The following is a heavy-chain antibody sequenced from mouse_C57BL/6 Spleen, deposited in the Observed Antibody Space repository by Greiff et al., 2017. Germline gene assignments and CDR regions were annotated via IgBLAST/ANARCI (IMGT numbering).Heavy chain of an antibody. CDR2: IWSGGST. Sequence: QVQLQQSGPGLVQPSQSLSITCPVSGFSLTSYGVHWVRQSPGKGLEWLGVIWSGGSTDYTAAFISRLSISKDNSKSQVFFKMNSLQADDTAIYYCARKGYYSNYDAVEYWGRGASGTVSS. V-gene: IGHV2-2*01. J-gene: IGHJ4*01. CDR3: ARKGYYSNYDAVEY. D-gene: IGHD2-5*01. CDR1: GFSLTSYG.